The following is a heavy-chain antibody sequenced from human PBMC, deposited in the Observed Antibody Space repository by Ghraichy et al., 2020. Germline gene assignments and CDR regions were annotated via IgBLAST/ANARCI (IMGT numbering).Heavy chain of an antibody. D-gene: IGHD2-15*01. Sequence: ETLSLTCTVSGGSISSYYWTWIRQPPGKGLEWIGYIYTSGSTNYNPSLKSRVTISLDTSKNQFSLRLNSVTAADTAMYYCARRPPGGTFDIWGQGTMVAVSS. V-gene: IGHV4-4*09. CDR2: IYTSGST. J-gene: IGHJ3*02. CDR3: ARRPPGGTFDI. CDR1: GGSISSYY.